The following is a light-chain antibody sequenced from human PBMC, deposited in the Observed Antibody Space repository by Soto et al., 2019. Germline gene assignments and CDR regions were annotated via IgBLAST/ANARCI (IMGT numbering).Light chain of an antibody. CDR3: QKYNSAPQT. V-gene: IGKV1-27*01. CDR2: VTS. Sequence: DIQMTQSPSSLSASVGDRVTITCRASQAISNYVAWYQQKPGKVPKLLIYVTSTLQSGVSSRFSGSGSETDFTLTISSLQPEDVATYYCQKYNSAPQTFGKGTKVEIK. CDR1: QAISNY. J-gene: IGKJ1*01.